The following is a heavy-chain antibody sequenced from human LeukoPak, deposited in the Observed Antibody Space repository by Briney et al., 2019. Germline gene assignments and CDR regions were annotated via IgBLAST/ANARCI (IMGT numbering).Heavy chain of an antibody. CDR1: GFSFRSHW. CDR2: IKPDGSDK. J-gene: IGHJ3*02. Sequence: GGSLRLSCVGSGFSFRSHWVNWVRQSPGKGLEWVANIKPDGSDKYYVDSARGRFTVSRDNAKNSEFLQMNSLRAEDTAIYYCATISAQTFDIWGQGTLVSVSS. CDR3: ATISAQTFDI. V-gene: IGHV3-7*01. D-gene: IGHD5-24*01.